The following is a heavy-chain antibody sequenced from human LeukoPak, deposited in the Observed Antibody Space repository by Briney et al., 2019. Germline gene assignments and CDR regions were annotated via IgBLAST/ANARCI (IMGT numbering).Heavy chain of an antibody. CDR2: IWSDGSNK. D-gene: IGHD6-19*01. CDR1: GFTLTSYG. Sequence: RGSLRLSRGASGFTLTSYGMNWVCQAPPRGQERVAVIWSDGSNKYYADSVKGRFTISRDNSKNTLYLQMNSLRGEDTAVYYCARGAYSSGWYSDYWGQGTLVTISS. V-gene: IGHV3-33*01. J-gene: IGHJ4*02. CDR3: ARGAYSSGWYSDY.